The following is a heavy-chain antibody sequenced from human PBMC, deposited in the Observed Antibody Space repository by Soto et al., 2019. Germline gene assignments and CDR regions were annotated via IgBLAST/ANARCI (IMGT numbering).Heavy chain of an antibody. Sequence: SLRLSCAASGFTFSSYAMHWVRQAPGKGLEWVAVISYDGSNKYYADSVKGRFTISRDNSKNTLYLQMNSLRAEDTAVYYCARGWVICGGVGGSTSCYNYYGMDVWGQGTTVTVSS. D-gene: IGHD2-2*02. CDR1: GFTFSSYA. J-gene: IGHJ6*02. CDR2: ISYDGSNK. CDR3: ARGWVICGGVGGSTSCYNYYGMDV. V-gene: IGHV3-30-3*01.